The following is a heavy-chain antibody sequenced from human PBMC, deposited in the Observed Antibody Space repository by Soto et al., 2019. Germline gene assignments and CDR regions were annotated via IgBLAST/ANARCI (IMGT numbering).Heavy chain of an antibody. CDR1: GGTFSSYA. CDR2: IIPIFGTA. D-gene: IGHD6-19*01. J-gene: IGHJ6*02. Sequence: SVKVSCKASGGTFSSYAISWVRQAPGQGLEWMGGIIPIFGTANYAQKFQGRVTITADESTSTAYMELSSLSSEDTAVYYCARDRYSSGYGMDVWGQGTTVTVSS. V-gene: IGHV1-69*13. CDR3: ARDRYSSGYGMDV.